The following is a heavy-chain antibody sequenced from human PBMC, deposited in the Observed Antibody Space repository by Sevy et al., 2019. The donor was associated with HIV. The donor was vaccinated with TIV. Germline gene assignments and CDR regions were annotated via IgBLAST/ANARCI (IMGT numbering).Heavy chain of an antibody. J-gene: IGHJ5*02. V-gene: IGHV3-15*01. CDR3: AHRYGMAAHGTFDP. CDR2: IKSTPDGGTT. CDR1: GFFFTNAW. D-gene: IGHD6-13*01. Sequence: GGSLRLSCVASGFFFTNAWMNWVRQPPGKGLEWVGRIKSTPDGGTTDDAAPVKGRFTISKDDSKNTVFLQMNSLKTEDTAIYYCAHRYGMAAHGTFDPWGQGTLVTVSS.